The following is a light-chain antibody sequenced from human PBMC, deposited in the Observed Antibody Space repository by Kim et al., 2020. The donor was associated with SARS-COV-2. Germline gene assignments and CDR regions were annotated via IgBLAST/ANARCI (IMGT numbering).Light chain of an antibody. V-gene: IGKV3D-11*01. Sequence: WSPGERATLSCGVSQGVSRYLAWYQQKPGQTPRRLIYEASNGATGIPDRFSGSGSGTDFTLTISRLGPEDIAVYYCEQRSNGHPTFGQGTRRGIK. CDR3: EQRSNGHPT. CDR2: EAS. CDR1: QGVSRY. J-gene: IGKJ5*01.